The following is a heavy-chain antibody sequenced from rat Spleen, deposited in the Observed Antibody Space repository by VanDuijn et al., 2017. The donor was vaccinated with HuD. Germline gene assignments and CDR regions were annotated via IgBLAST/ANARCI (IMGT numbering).Heavy chain of an antibody. Sequence: EVQLVESGGGLVQPGRSLKLSCAASGFTFSNYDMAWVRQAPKKGLEWVATISYDNYSTYYRDSVKGRFTISRDNAKSTLYLQMDSLRSEDTATYYCARQGTRWYYFDHWGQGVMVTVSS. J-gene: IGHJ2*01. CDR2: ISYDNYST. D-gene: IGHD1-1*01. CDR3: ARQGTRWYYFDH. V-gene: IGHV5-29*01. CDR1: GFTFSNYD.